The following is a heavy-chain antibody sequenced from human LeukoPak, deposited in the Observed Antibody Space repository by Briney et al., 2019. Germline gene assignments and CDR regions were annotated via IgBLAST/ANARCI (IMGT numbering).Heavy chain of an antibody. D-gene: IGHD5-12*01. J-gene: IGHJ4*02. CDR3: AKGRGYDYNNPFDY. Sequence: PGGSLRLSCAASGFTFSSYGMHWVRQAPGKGLEWVAVISYDGSNEYYADSVKGRFTISRDNSKNTLYLQMNSLRAEDTAVYYCAKGRGYDYNNPFDYWGQGTLVTVSS. CDR1: GFTFSSYG. CDR2: ISYDGSNE. V-gene: IGHV3-30*18.